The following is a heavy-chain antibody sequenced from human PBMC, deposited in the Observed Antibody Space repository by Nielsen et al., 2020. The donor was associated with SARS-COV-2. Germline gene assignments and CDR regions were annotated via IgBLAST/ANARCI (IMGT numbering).Heavy chain of an antibody. Sequence: GSLRLSCAVSGGSVSSNDWWTWVRQSPGKGLEWIGEVSHSGSTNYSPPLKSRVTLSMDKSKRQFSLRLASVSAADTAVYFCARGHLVVVPSPILGLGPFFYSFYLDVWGKGTTVIVSS. CDR3: ARGHLVVVPSPILGLGPFFYSFYLDV. CDR2: VSHSGST. V-gene: IGHV4-4*01. CDR1: GGSVSSNDW. D-gene: IGHD2-2*02. J-gene: IGHJ6*03.